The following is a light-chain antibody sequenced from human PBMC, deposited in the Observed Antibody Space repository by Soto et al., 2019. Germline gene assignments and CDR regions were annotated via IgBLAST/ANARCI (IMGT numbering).Light chain of an antibody. CDR3: QQYSNWPPLYT. CDR1: QSVSSY. V-gene: IGKV3-15*01. J-gene: IGKJ2*01. CDR2: DAS. Sequence: ENVLTQSPATLSVSPGERATLSCRASQSVSSYLAWYQQKPGLPPRLLIYDASTRATGIPDRFSGSGSGTDFTLTISSLQSADFAVYYCQQYSNWPPLYTFGRGTKLEIK.